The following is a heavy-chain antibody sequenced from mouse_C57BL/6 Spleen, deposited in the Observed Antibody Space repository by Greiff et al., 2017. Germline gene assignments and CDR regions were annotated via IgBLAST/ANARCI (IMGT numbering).Heavy chain of an antibody. CDR2: IDPSDSET. CDR1: GYTFTSYW. Sequence: VQLQQPGAELVRPGSSVKLSCKASGYTFTSYWMHWVKQRPIQGLEWIGNIDPSDSETHYNQKFKDKATLTVDKSSSTAYMQLSSLTSEDSAVYYCARGEDYGNYDYAMDYWGQGTSVTVSS. CDR3: ARGEDYGNYDYAMDY. V-gene: IGHV1-52*01. D-gene: IGHD2-1*01. J-gene: IGHJ4*01.